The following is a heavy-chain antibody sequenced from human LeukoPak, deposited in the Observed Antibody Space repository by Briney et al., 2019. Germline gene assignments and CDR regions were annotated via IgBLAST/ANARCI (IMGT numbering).Heavy chain of an antibody. V-gene: IGHV1-46*01. J-gene: IGHJ4*02. D-gene: IGHD5-24*01. Sequence: ASVKVSCKASGYTFTSYYMHWVRQAPGQGLEWMGIINPSGGSTSYAQKFQGRVTMTTDTSTSTAYMELRSLRSDDTAVYYCARDQGYNDDFDYWGQGTLVTVSS. CDR3: ARDQGYNDDFDY. CDR2: INPSGGST. CDR1: GYTFTSYY.